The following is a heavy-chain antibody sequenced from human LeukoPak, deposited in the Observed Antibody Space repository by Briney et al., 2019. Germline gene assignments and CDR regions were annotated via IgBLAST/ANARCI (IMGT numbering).Heavy chain of an antibody. V-gene: IGHV1-69*01. CDR2: IIPIFGTA. J-gene: IGHJ4*02. CDR1: GGTFSSYA. CDR3: AFEGYNYGYN. Sequence: SVKVSCKASGGTFSSYAISWVRQAPGQGLEWMGGIIPIFGTANYAHKFQGRVTITADESTSTVYMELSSLRSDDTAIYYCAFEGYNYGYNWGQGTLVTVSS. D-gene: IGHD5-18*01.